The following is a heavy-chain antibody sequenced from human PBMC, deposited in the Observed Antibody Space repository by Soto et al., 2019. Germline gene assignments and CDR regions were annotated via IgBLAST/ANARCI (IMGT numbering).Heavy chain of an antibody. CDR2: IIPIFGTA. D-gene: IGHD3-22*01. J-gene: IGHJ6*02. CDR3: ARNSYYYDSSGYYWGYYYDGMDV. Sequence: QVQLVQSGAEVKKPGSSVKVSCKASGGTFSSYAISWVRQAPGQGLEWMGGIIPIFGTANYAQKFQGRVTITADESTSTAYMERSSLRSADTAVYYCARNSYYYDSSGYYWGYYYDGMDVWGQGTTVTVSS. CDR1: GGTFSSYA. V-gene: IGHV1-69*01.